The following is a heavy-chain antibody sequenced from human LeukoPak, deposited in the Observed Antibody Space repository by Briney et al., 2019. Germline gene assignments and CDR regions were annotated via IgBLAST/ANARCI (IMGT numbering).Heavy chain of an antibody. D-gene: IGHD5-12*01. V-gene: IGHV4-59*08. CDR2: IYHRGST. CDR3: ARLDSGYGKYYFDY. J-gene: IGHJ4*02. CDR1: GGSINSYY. Sequence: SETLSLTCTVSGGSINSYYWSWIRQPPGKGLEWIGYIYHRGSTNYNSSLKSRVSVSVDTSKNQFYLKLTSVTAADTAVYYCARLDSGYGKYYFDYWGQGTLVTVSS.